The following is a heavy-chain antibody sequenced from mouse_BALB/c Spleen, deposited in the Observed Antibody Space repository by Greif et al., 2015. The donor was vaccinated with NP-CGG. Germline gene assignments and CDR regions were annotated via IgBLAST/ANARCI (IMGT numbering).Heavy chain of an antibody. CDR2: ISSGGSYT. D-gene: IGHD1-1*01. Sequence: EVHLVESGGGLVKPGGSLKLSCAASGFTFSSYAMSWVRQTPEKRLEWVATISSGGSYTYYPASGKGRFTISRDNAKNTLYLQMSSLRSEDTAMYYCARQPDPPYYYGSRRYYFDYWGQGTTLTVSS. J-gene: IGHJ2*01. V-gene: IGHV5-9-3*01. CDR3: ARQPDPPYYYGSRRYYFDY. CDR1: GFTFSSYA.